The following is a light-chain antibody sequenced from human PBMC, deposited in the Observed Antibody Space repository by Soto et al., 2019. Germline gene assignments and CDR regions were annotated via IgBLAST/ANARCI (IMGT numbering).Light chain of an antibody. Sequence: EIVLTQSPATLYLSPRDRATLSCRASQSISSYLACYQQKPGQAPRLLIYDASKRASGIPARFSGSEYGTDFTLTISSLDLEDFAVYYCQYRSTWPPAYTLGQATNLDIK. CDR2: DAS. J-gene: IGKJ2*01. CDR1: QSISSY. CDR3: QYRSTWPPAYT. V-gene: IGKV3-11*01.